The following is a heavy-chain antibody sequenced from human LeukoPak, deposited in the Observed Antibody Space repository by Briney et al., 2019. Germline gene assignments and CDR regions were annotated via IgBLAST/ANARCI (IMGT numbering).Heavy chain of an antibody. CDR1: GGSISSYH. CDR2: IMTSGST. V-gene: IGHV4-4*09. Sequence: SETLSLTCTVSGGSISSYHWSWVQQPPGKGLEWIGYIMTSGSTNYNPSLKSRLTISVDTSKNQFTLKVNSVTAADTAVYYCARVRVSGSYLYYFDSWGQGNLVTVSS. D-gene: IGHD1-26*01. J-gene: IGHJ4*02. CDR3: ARVRVSGSYLYYFDS.